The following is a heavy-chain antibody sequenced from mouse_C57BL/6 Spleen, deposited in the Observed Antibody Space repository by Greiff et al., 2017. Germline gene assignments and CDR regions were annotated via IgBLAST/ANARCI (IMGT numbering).Heavy chain of an antibody. CDR3: AGTLDDYDDDPYAMDY. D-gene: IGHD2-4*01. CDR2: IWSGGST. CDR1: GFSLTSYG. V-gene: IGHV2-2*01. J-gene: IGHJ4*01. Sequence: VQLQQSGPGLVQPSQCLSITCTASGFSLTSYGVHWVRQSPGKGLEWLGVIWSGGSTDYTADFISRLSTSKDNSKSQVFFKRNSLQADETARYYCAGTLDDYDDDPYAMDYWGQGTSVTVSS.